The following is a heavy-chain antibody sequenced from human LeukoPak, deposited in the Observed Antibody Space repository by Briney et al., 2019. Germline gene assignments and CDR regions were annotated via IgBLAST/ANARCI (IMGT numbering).Heavy chain of an antibody. CDR2: ISYDGSDK. D-gene: IGHD3-16*01. V-gene: IGHV3-30*03. CDR3: ARDSRSFIVMITEPRKNLVDY. Sequence: PGGSLRLSCAASGFTFSSYGMHWVRQAPGKGLEWVAVISYDGSDKNYADSVKGRFTISRDNSKNTLYLQMNSLRVEDTAVYYCARDSRSFIVMITEPRKNLVDYWGQGTLVTVSS. J-gene: IGHJ4*02. CDR1: GFTFSSYG.